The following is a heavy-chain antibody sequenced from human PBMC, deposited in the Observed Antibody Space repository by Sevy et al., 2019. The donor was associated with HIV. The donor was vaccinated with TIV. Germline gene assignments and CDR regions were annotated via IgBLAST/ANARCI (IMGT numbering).Heavy chain of an antibody. D-gene: IGHD6-13*01. CDR1: GGSISSYY. CDR2: IYYSGST. V-gene: IGHV4-59*01. J-gene: IGHJ4*02. CDR3: ARGIAAADLDY. Sequence: SETLSLTCTVSGGSISSYYWSWIRQPPGKGLEWIGYIYYSGSTNYNPSLKSRVTISVDTSKNQFSLKLSSVTAADTVVYYCARGIAAADLDYWGQGTLVTVSS.